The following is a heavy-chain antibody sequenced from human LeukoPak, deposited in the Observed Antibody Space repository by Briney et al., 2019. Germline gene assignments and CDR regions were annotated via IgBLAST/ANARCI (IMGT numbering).Heavy chain of an antibody. V-gene: IGHV3-53*01. J-gene: IGHJ2*01. Sequence: GGSLTLSCEGSGFSVSTKYMNWVRQAPGKGLEWVSTLYSGSSTYYTDSVKGRFTVSRDDSKNTLYLHMNSLGVEDTAVYYCARVGDHYHWYLDVWGRGTLVTVSS. D-gene: IGHD3-10*01. CDR1: GFSVSTKY. CDR3: ARVGDHYHWYLDV. CDR2: LYSGSST.